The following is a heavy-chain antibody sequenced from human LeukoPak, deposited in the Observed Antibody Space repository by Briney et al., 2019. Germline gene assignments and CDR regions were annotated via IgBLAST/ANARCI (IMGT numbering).Heavy chain of an antibody. CDR1: GGTFSSYA. CDR3: ATSCSSTSCYNY. J-gene: IGHJ4*02. V-gene: IGHV1-69*05. Sequence: ASVKVSCRASGGTFSSYAISWVRQAPGQGLEWMGGIIPIFGTANYAQKFQGRVTITTDESTSTAYMELSSLRSEDTAVYYCATSCSSTSCYNYWGQGTLVTVSS. D-gene: IGHD2-2*02. CDR2: IIPIFGTA.